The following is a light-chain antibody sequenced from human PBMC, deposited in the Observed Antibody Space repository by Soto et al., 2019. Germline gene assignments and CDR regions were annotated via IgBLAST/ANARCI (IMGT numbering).Light chain of an antibody. CDR1: QTVGSN. CDR2: GAS. J-gene: IGKJ1*01. Sequence: EFVLTQSPGTLSLSPGERATLSCRASQTVGSNLAWYQQKPGQAPRLLIYGASTRATGIPARFSGSGSETEFTLTISSLQAEDSAVYFCQQYNNWPTWTFGQGTKVDI. CDR3: QQYNNWPTWT. V-gene: IGKV3-15*01.